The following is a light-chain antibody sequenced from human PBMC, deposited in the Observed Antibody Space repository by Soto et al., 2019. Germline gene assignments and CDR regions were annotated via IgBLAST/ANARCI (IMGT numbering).Light chain of an antibody. Sequence: EIVLTQSPVTLSLSPGDRATLSCRPSQSVSSFLAWYHQKHGQPPRLLIYDVSNRAAGIPARFSGSGSGTYVTLTIISLEPEDFAVYYCQQRTDWPPVYTFGQGTKLEIK. CDR2: DVS. CDR1: QSVSSF. V-gene: IGKV3-11*01. J-gene: IGKJ2*01. CDR3: QQRTDWPPVYT.